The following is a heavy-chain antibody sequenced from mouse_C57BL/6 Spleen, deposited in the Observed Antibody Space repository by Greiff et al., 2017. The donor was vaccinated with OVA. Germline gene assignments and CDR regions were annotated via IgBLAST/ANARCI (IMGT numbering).Heavy chain of an antibody. CDR3: ARDRDGYYKSPWFAY. Sequence: ESGPGLVKPSPSLSLTCSVTGYSITSGYYWNWIRQFPGNKLEWMGYISYDGSNNYNQSLKNRISITRDTSKNQFFLKFNTVTTEDTATYYCARDRDGYYKSPWFAYWGQGTLVTVSA. V-gene: IGHV3-6*01. D-gene: IGHD2-3*01. CDR1: GYSITSGYY. J-gene: IGHJ3*01. CDR2: ISYDGSN.